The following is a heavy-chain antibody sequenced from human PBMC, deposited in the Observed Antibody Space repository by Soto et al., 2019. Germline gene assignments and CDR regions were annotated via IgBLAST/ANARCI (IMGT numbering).Heavy chain of an antibody. CDR1: GGSISTYY. CDR3: ARSHSFDGSIYHYYFDF. CDR2: IYASGAT. D-gene: IGHD3-10*01. J-gene: IGHJ4*02. V-gene: IGHV4-59*01. Sequence: SETLSLTCTVSGGSISTYYWSWIRQPPGGTLEWIGYIYASGATTYNPSLESRVTMSVDMPNNEFSLELTPLTAADTAVYYCARSHSFDGSIYHYYFDFWGQGTLVTVSS.